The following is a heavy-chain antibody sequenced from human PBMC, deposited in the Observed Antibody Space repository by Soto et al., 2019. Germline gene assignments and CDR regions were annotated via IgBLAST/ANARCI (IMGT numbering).Heavy chain of an antibody. CDR1: GYTFSSYG. Sequence: ASGKASCKASGYTFSSYGFSWVRQARGQRPEWLGWIITWGDAKRYAQKFRARVTMTTDTSTSAAYMQLRSLRSDDTAVYYCARLNRHYAAHYW. J-gene: IGHJ2*01. V-gene: IGHV1-18*04. CDR3: ARLNRHYAAHYW. D-gene: IGHD4-17*01. CDR2: IITWGDAK.